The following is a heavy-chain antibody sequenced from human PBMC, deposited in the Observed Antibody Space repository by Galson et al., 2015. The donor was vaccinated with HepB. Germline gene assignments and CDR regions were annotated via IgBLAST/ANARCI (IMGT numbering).Heavy chain of an antibody. CDR1: GFTFDDYT. J-gene: IGHJ3*02. CDR3: AKDFGGYCSGGSCPHAFDI. D-gene: IGHD2-15*01. Sequence: SLRLSCAASGFTFDDYTMHWVRQAPGKGLEWVSLISWDGGSTYYADSVKGRFTISRDNSKNSLYLQMNSLRTEDTALYYCAKDFGGYCSGGSCPHAFDIWGQGTMVTVSS. V-gene: IGHV3-43*01. CDR2: ISWDGGST.